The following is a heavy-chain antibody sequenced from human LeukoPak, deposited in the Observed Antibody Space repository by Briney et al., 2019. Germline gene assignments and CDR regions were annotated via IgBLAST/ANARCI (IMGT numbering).Heavy chain of an antibody. D-gene: IGHD1-14*01. J-gene: IGHJ4*02. V-gene: IGHV1-46*01. CDR2: INPSGGST. CDR3: AREPLGRPRTYYFDY. CDR1: GYTFTSYH. Sequence: ASVKVSCKASGYTFTSYHMHWVRQAPGQGLEWMGIINPSGGSTSYAQKFQGSVTMTRDTSTSTVYMELSSLRSEDTAVYYCAREPLGRPRTYYFDYWGQGTLVTVSS.